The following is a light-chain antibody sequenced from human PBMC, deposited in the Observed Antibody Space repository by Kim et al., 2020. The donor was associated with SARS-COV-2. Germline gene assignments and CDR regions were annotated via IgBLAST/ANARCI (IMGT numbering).Light chain of an antibody. Sequence: VSPGETATLSCRASQSVSTYLAWYQQRPGQAPRFLIYHASTRANGIPAMFSGSGSGTEFTLTISSVQSEEFAVYYCQQYNNWPQTFGGGTKVDIK. CDR1: QSVSTY. CDR2: HAS. J-gene: IGKJ4*01. V-gene: IGKV3-15*01. CDR3: QQYNNWPQT.